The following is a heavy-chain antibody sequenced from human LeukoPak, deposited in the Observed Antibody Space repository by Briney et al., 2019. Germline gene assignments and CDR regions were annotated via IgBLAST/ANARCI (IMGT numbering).Heavy chain of an antibody. J-gene: IGHJ4*02. D-gene: IGHD4-23*01. CDR3: AREGYGGNSGCDY. CDR1: VYTFTGYY. V-gene: IGHV1-2*02. Sequence: ASVKVSCKASVYTFTGYYMHWVRQAPGQGLEWMGWINPNSGGTNYAQKFQGRVTMTRDTSISTAYMELSRLRSDDTAVYYCAREGYGGNSGCDYWGQGTLVTVSS. CDR2: INPNSGGT.